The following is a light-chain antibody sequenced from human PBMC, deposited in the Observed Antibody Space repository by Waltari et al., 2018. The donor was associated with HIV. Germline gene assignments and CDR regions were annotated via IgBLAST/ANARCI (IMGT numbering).Light chain of an antibody. V-gene: IGKV3-20*01. CDR3: QQYGSSLFT. J-gene: IGKJ3*01. CDR2: AAS. CDR1: QSVPANY. Sequence: EIVLTQSPGTLSLSQGERVTLSCRASQSVPANYVAWYQQKPAQAPRLLIYAASSRATGIPDRFSGGGSGTDFTLTINSLEPEDFAVYFCQQYGSSLFTFGPGTKVDLK.